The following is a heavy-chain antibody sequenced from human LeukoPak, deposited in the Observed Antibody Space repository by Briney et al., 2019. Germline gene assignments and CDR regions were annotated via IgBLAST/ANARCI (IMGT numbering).Heavy chain of an antibody. V-gene: IGHV4-59*08. CDR3: ARQSDTAMVEYFDY. Sequence: SETLSLTCTVSGGSISSYYWSWIRQPPGKGLEWIGYIYYSGSTNYNPSLKSRVTISVDTSKNQFSLKLSSVTAADTAVYYCARQSDTAMVEYFDYWGQGTLVTVSS. CDR2: IYYSGST. CDR1: GGSISSYY. J-gene: IGHJ4*02. D-gene: IGHD5-18*01.